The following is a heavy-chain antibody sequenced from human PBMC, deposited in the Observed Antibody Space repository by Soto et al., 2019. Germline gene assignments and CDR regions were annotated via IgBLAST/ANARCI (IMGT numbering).Heavy chain of an antibody. D-gene: IGHD3-10*01. CDR2: INPNSGNI. CDR1: GDTFTNYD. V-gene: IGHV1-8*01. Sequence: GASVKVSCKASGDTFTNYDINWVRQATGHGLEWMGRINPNSGNIGYAQRFQGRGTMTRDTAIRTAYMEVSSLRSDDTAVYYCARGRASGSYYLLDYWGQGTLVTVSS. J-gene: IGHJ4*02. CDR3: ARGRASGSYYLLDY.